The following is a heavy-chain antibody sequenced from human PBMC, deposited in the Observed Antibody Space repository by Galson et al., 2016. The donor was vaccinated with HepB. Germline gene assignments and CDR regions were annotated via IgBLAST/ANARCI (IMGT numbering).Heavy chain of an antibody. CDR3: ARRDEWDLVLHAFDI. V-gene: IGHV4-39*01. D-gene: IGHD1-26*01. CDR1: GGSVSSGRSY. CDR2: IYYSGST. J-gene: IGHJ3*02. Sequence: SETLSLTCTVSGGSVSSGRSYWVWIRQPAGKGLEWIGSIYYSGSTYYNPSLESRITISVDTSKNQFSLKLSSVTAADTAIYYCARRDEWDLVLHAFDIWGQGTMVTVSS.